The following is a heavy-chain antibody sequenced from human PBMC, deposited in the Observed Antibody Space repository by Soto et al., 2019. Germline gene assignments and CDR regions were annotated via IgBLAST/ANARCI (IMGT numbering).Heavy chain of an antibody. D-gene: IGHD3-3*01. CDR2: IIPIFGTA. CDR3: ARMIPEGRSGYPYGMDV. Sequence: SVKVSCKASGGTFSSYAISWVRQAPGQGLEWMGGIIPIFGTANYAQKFQGRVTITADESTSTAYMELSSLRSEDTAVYYCARMIPEGRSGYPYGMDVWGQGTTVTVSS. J-gene: IGHJ6*02. V-gene: IGHV1-69*13. CDR1: GGTFSSYA.